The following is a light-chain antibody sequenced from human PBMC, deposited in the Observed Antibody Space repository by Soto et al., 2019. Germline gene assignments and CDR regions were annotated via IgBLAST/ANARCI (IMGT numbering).Light chain of an antibody. J-gene: IGKJ1*01. CDR2: LGS. CDR3: MQALQTPRT. Sequence: DIVMTQSPLSLPVTPGEPASISCRSSQSLLHSNGYNYLDWYLQKPGQSPQLLIYLGSNRASGVPDRFSGSGSGTDFTLESSRVEAEDVGVYYCMQALQTPRTFGQGTKVEIK. CDR1: QSLLHSNGYNY. V-gene: IGKV2-28*01.